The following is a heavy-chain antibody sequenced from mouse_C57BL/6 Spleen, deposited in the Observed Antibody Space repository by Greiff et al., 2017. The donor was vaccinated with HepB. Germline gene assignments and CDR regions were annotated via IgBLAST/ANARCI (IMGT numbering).Heavy chain of an antibody. CDR3: AREGGGGLRLYWYFDV. D-gene: IGHD2-4*01. CDR2: INPSNGGT. V-gene: IGHV1-53*01. J-gene: IGHJ1*03. CDR1: GYTFTSYW. Sequence: VQLQQPGTELVKPGASVKLSCKASGYTFTSYWMHWVKQRPGQGLEWIGNINPSNGGTNYNEKFKSKATLTVDKSSSTAYMQLSSLTSEDSAVYYCAREGGGGLRLYWYFDVWGTGTTVTVSS.